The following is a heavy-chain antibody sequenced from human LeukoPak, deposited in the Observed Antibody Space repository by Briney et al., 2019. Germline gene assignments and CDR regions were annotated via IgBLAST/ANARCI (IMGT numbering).Heavy chain of an antibody. CDR2: IIPIFGSA. CDR1: GGTFSSYA. CDR3: ARGDQNCSGGSCFASPFDY. V-gene: IGHV1-69*05. D-gene: IGHD2-15*01. J-gene: IGHJ4*02. Sequence: SVKVSCKASGGTFSSYAISWVRQAPGQGGEWMGGIIPIFGSANYAQQFQGRVTITTDESTSTAYMELSSLRSEDTAVYYCARGDQNCSGGSCFASPFDYWGQGTLVTVSS.